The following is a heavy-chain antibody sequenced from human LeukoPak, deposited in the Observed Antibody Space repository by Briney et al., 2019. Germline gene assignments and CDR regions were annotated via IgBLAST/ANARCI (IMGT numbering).Heavy chain of an antibody. CDR2: IYYSGSA. Sequence: SETLSLTCTVPGGSISSSSYYWGWIRQPPGKGLEWIGSIYYSGSAYYNPSPKSRVTISVDTSKNQFSLKLNSVTAADTAVYFCARHVGSGSWFDYWGQGTLVTVSS. CDR3: ARHVGSGSWFDY. V-gene: IGHV4-39*01. J-gene: IGHJ4*02. D-gene: IGHD6-13*01. CDR1: GGSISSSSYY.